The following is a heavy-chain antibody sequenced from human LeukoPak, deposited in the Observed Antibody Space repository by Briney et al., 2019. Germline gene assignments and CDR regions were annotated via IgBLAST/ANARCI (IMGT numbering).Heavy chain of an antibody. D-gene: IGHD3-9*01. CDR1: GFTFSSYW. J-gene: IGHJ6*02. CDR2: INHNGNVN. Sequence: GGSLRLSCAASGFTFSSYWMNWARQAPGKGLEWVASINHNGNVNYYVDSVKGRFTISRDNAKNSLYLQMSNLRAEDTAVYFCARDENFDWLGYYGMDVWGQGTTVTVSS. CDR3: ARDENFDWLGYYGMDV. V-gene: IGHV3-7*03.